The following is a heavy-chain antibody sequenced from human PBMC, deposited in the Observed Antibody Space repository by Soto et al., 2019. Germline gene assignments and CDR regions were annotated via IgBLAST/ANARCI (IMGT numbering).Heavy chain of an antibody. CDR3: ARGPLVVLNYFES. V-gene: IGHV1-69*02. Sequence: QVQLVQSGTEVKKPGSSVKVSCEASGGTFRNYPINWLRQAPGQGLEWMGSIFPLTDIPDYAQNFQTRLTISADKSTSTAYMELSSMTSDDTAMYFCARGPLVVLNYFESWGQGTLVTVSS. CDR2: IFPLTDIP. J-gene: IGHJ4*02. CDR1: GGTFRNYP.